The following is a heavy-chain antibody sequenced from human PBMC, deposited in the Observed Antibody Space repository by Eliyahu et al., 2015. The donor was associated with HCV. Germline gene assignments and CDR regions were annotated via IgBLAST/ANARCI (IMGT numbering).Heavy chain of an antibody. CDR3: ARDNDVSGHYSYFDS. J-gene: IGHJ4*02. D-gene: IGHD3-22*01. Sequence: QVQLVESGGGVVQPGRSLRLSCAASGFTFSYYGMHWVRQAPGRGLEWVAGIWYDGRNSYHADSVKGRFTISRDNSKSTLYLQMNSLRAEDTAVYYCARDNDVSGHYSYFDSWGQGTLVTVSS. CDR1: GFTFSYYG. CDR2: IWYDGRNS. V-gene: IGHV3-33*08.